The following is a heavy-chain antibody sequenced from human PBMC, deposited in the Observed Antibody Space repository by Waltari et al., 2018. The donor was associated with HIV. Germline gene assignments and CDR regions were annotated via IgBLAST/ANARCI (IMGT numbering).Heavy chain of an antibody. J-gene: IGHJ4*02. D-gene: IGHD2-15*01. CDR2: IYYSGST. CDR1: GGSISSYY. CDR3: ARESGYCSGGSCQAPFDY. Sequence: QVQLQESGPGLVKPSETLSLTCTVSGGSISSYYWSWIRQPPGKGLEWIGYIYYSGSTNYNPSLKSRVTISVDTSKNQFSLKLSSVTAADTAVYYCARESGYCSGGSCQAPFDYWGQGTLVTVSS. V-gene: IGHV4-59*01.